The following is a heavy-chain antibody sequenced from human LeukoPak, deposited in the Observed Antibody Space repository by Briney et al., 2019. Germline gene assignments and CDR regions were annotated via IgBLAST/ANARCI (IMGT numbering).Heavy chain of an antibody. CDR3: ARLYRRYSYGPLDY. Sequence: GESLKISCKASGYSFTNYWIGWVRQMPGKGLEWMGIIYPDDSDTRYSPSFQGQVTISADKSISTAYLQWNSLKASDTAMYYCARLYRRYSYGPLDYWGQGTLVTVSS. J-gene: IGHJ4*02. D-gene: IGHD5-18*01. V-gene: IGHV5-51*01. CDR1: GYSFTNYW. CDR2: IYPDDSDT.